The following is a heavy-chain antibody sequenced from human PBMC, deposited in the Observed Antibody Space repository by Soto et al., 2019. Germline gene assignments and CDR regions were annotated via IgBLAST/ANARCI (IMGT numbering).Heavy chain of an antibody. CDR1: DEIFNTYW. Sequence: GESRKISCQTSDEIFNTYWITWVRQMPGRGLEWVGRIDPSDSYTTYNPSLKGHVILSVDKSMNTAYVQWTSLRASDTAMYFCGRDFGSGHADVWGQGTLVTVSS. CDR2: IDPSDSYT. CDR3: GRDFGSGHADV. D-gene: IGHD1-26*01. J-gene: IGHJ1*01. V-gene: IGHV5-10-1*01.